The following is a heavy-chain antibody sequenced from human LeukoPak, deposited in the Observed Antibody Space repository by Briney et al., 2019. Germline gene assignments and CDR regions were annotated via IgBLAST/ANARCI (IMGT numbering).Heavy chain of an antibody. CDR1: GYTFTSYG. J-gene: IGHJ4*02. D-gene: IGHD3-22*01. Sequence: ASVKVSCKASGYTFTSYGITWVRQAPGQGLEWMGWISGYSANTNYAQKFQGRVTMTTDTSTSTVYMELTSLRSDDTAIYYCARTNYHDSGGYYYWGQGTLVTVSS. CDR2: ISGYSANT. V-gene: IGHV1-18*01. CDR3: ARTNYHDSGGYYY.